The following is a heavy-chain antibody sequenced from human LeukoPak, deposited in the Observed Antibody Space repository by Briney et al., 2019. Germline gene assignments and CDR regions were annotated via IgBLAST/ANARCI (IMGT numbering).Heavy chain of an antibody. CDR1: GGSISSHY. CDR3: ARVRSGYDFNYFDY. Sequence: SETLSLTCTVSGGSISSHYWTWIRQPAGKGLEWIGRIYTTGSTNYNPSLNSRVTMSVDMSKNQFSLKLSSVTAADTAVYYCARVRSGYDFNYFDYWGQGTLVTVSS. J-gene: IGHJ4*02. V-gene: IGHV4-4*07. CDR2: IYTTGST. D-gene: IGHD5-12*01.